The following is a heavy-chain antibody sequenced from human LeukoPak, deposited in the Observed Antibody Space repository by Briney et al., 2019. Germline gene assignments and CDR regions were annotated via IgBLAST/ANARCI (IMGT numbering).Heavy chain of an antibody. V-gene: IGHV5-51*01. CDR3: AIPPGYCGNDCSFDY. CDR2: IYPGDYET. Sequence: GESLKISCEGSGYSFSNYWIGWVRQMPGKGLEWMGIIYPGDYETRYSPSFQGLVTISVDKSISTAYLQRSSLKASDTAMYYCAIPPGYCGNDCSFDYWGQGTLVTVSS. CDR1: GYSFSNYW. J-gene: IGHJ4*02. D-gene: IGHD2-21*02.